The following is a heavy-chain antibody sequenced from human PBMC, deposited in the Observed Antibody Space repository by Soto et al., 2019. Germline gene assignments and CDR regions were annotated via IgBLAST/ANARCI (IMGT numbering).Heavy chain of an antibody. V-gene: IGHV3-11*01. J-gene: IGHJ6*02. CDR2: ISSSGSTI. CDR1: GFTFSDYY. CDR3: ARDGVNGGNGRSYYYGMDV. D-gene: IGHD3-16*01. Sequence: SLRLSCAASGFTFSDYYMSWIRQAPGKGLEWVSYISSSGSTIYYADSVKGRFTISRDNAKNSLYLQMNSLGAEDTAVYYCARDGVNGGNGRSYYYGMDVWGQGTTVTVSS.